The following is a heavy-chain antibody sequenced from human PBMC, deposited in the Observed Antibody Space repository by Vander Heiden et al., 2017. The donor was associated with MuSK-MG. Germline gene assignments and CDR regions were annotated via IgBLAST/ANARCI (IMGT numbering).Heavy chain of an antibody. CDR2: IGNGGDT. V-gene: IGHV3-13*01. CDR1: GFAFSSYV. D-gene: IGHD3-22*01. CDR3: ARDVPYYYDSSGYYYSFDY. Sequence: EDQLVESGGGLVQPGGSLRPSCAASGFAFSSYVLHWVRRAQGKGPEWVSAIGNGGDTYYADSVMGRGTISRDNAKKSLYLQMNSLIAEELAVHYCARDVPYYYDSSGYYYSFDYWGHGTLVTVSS. J-gene: IGHJ4*01.